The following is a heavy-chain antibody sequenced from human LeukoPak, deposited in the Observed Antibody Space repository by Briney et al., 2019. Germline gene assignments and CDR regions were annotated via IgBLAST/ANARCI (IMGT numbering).Heavy chain of an antibody. V-gene: IGHV4-61*02. CDR3: AREYYWVDS. J-gene: IGHJ5*01. Sequence: PSETLSLTCTVSGGSINSGSFFWTWIRQPAGQPAGKGLEWIGRIYTTGRTTYNPSLESRVTISADMSKNQFSLQLTSVTAADTALYYCAREYYWVDSWGQGVLVSVSS. CDR2: IYTTGRT. CDR1: GGSINSGSFF.